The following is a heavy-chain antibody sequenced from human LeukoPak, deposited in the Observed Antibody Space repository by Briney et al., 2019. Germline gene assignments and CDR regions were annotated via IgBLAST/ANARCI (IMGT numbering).Heavy chain of an antibody. Sequence: ASVKVSCKASGYTFTSYGISWVRQAPGQGLEWMGWISAYNGNTNYAQKLQGRVTMTKDTSTSTAYCELRSLRSDDTAVYYCARTAMIVETYFDYWGQGTLVTVSS. CDR1: GYTFTSYG. D-gene: IGHD3-22*01. J-gene: IGHJ4*02. CDR3: ARTAMIVETYFDY. CDR2: ISAYNGNT. V-gene: IGHV1-18*01.